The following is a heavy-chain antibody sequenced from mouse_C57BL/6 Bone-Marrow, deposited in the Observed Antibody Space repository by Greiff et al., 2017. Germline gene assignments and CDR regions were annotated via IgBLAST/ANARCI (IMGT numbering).Heavy chain of an antibody. CDR2: ISYDGSN. V-gene: IGHV3-6*01. Sequence: VQLQQSGPGLVKPSQSLSLTCSVTGYSITSGYYWNWIRQFPGNKLEWMGYISYDGSNNYNPSLKNRISITRDTSKNQFFLKLNSVTTEDTATYYCARYCYYGSPHFDYWGQGTTLTVSS. CDR1: GYSITSGYY. D-gene: IGHD1-1*01. CDR3: ARYCYYGSPHFDY. J-gene: IGHJ2*01.